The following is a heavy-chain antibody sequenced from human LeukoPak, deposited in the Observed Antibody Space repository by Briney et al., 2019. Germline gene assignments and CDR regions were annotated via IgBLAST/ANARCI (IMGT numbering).Heavy chain of an antibody. D-gene: IGHD2-21*02. J-gene: IGHJ4*02. Sequence: GGSLRLSCVASGFTFSSYTMNWVRQAPGKGLEWVSFISGSGADTYYADSVKGRFTISRDDSKNTLYLQMNTLRAEDTALYFCTKVGGDSYFDYWGQGTPVTVSS. CDR1: GFTFSSYT. CDR2: ISGSGADT. CDR3: TKVGGDSYFDY. V-gene: IGHV3-23*01.